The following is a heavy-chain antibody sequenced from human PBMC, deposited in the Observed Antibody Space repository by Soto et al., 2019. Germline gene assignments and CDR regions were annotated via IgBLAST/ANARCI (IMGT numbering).Heavy chain of an antibody. D-gene: IGHD1-1*01. V-gene: IGHV1-18*04. CDR3: AGRGNAVFDGDWFDP. J-gene: IGHJ5*02. CDR1: VYIFASYG. CDR2: ISVDNGNT. Sequence: APVKVSCKSSVYIFASYGIICVRPAPGQGLEWMGWISVDNGNTKYSQKFQGRVSISRDTSASTAYMELSRLRSEDRVVSYGAGRGNAVFDGDWFDPWGPGTRVTVSA.